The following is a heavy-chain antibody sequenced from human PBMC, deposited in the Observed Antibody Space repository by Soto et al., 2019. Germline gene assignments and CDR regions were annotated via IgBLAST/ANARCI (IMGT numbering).Heavy chain of an antibody. CDR2: INTYNGNT. CDR3: AMVDVYVTPSPQDV. V-gene: IGHV1-18*01. J-gene: IGHJ6*02. CDR1: GYSFTRYG. D-gene: IGHD3-16*01. Sequence: QVQLVQSRAEVKNPEASVKVSCKASGYSFTRYGIAWARQAPGQGLEWMGWINTYNGNTNYAQNLQGRVTLTTDTSTSTAYMELTSLRSNDTAIYYCAMVDVYVTPSPQDVWGQGTTVIVSS.